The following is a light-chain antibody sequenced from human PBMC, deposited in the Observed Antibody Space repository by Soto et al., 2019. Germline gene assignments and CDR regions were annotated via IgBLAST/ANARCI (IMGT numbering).Light chain of an antibody. CDR1: QSLMHSDGNTY. V-gene: IGKV2-30*02. CDR3: MQGTHWPWT. Sequence: DVVMTQSPLSLPVTLGQPASISCRSSQSLMHSDGNTYLNWFQQRPGQSPRRLIYEVSDRDYGVPDRFSGSVSGTDFTLKISRVEAEDVGVYYCMQGTHWPWTVGQGTEVEIK. J-gene: IGKJ1*01. CDR2: EVS.